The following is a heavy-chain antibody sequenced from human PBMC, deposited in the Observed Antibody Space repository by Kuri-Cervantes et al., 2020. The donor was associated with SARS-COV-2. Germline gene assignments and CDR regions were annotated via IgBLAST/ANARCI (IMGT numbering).Heavy chain of an antibody. CDR3: ARRTRYCSSTSCDIGAFDI. CDR2: IYPGDSDT. CDR1: GYSFTSYW. Sequence: ESLKISCKGSGYSFTSYWIGWVRQMPGKGLEWMGIIYPGDSDTRYSPSFQGQVTISADKSISTAYLQWSSLKASDTAMYYCARRTRYCSSTSCDIGAFDIWGQGTMVTVSS. D-gene: IGHD2-2*02. J-gene: IGHJ3*02. V-gene: IGHV5-51*01.